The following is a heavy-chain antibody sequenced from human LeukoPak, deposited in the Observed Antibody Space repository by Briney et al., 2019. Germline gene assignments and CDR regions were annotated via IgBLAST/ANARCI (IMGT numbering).Heavy chain of an antibody. D-gene: IGHD2-2*01. J-gene: IGHJ4*02. Sequence: GGSLRLSCAASGFTFSSYGMHWVRQAPGKGLEWVADIWYDGSNRYYADSVKGRFTISRDNSKNTLYLQINSLRAEDTAVYYCARCPSTENFDFWGQGTLVTVSS. CDR2: IWYDGSNR. CDR3: ARCPSTENFDF. CDR1: GFTFSSYG. V-gene: IGHV3-33*01.